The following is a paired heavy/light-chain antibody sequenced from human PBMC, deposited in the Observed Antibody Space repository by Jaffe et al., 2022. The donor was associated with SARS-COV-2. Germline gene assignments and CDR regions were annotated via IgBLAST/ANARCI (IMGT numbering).Heavy chain of an antibody. CDR1: GFTFSSYA. D-gene: IGHD2-2*01. CDR2: ISGSGGST. Sequence: EVQLVESGGGLVQPGGSLRLSCAASGFTFSSYAMSWVRQAPGKGLEWVSAISGSGGSTYYADSVKGRFTISRDNSKNTLYLQMNSLRAEDTAVYYCAKTKVVPAALGWSNWFDPWGQGTLVTVSS. CDR3: AKTKVVPAALGWSNWFDP. V-gene: IGHV3-23*04. J-gene: IGHJ5*02.
Light chain of an antibody. CDR1: ALPKQY. V-gene: IGLV3-25*03. CDR3: QSADSSGTYGGV. Sequence: SYELTQPPSVSVSPGQTARITCSADALPKQYAYWYQQKPGQAPVLVIYKDSERPSGIPERFSGSSSGTTVTLTISGVQAEDEADYYCQSADSSGTYGGVFGGGTKLTVL. CDR2: KDS. J-gene: IGLJ2*01.